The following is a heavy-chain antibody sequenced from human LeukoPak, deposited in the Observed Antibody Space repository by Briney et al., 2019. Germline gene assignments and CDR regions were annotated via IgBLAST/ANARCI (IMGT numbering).Heavy chain of an antibody. J-gene: IGHJ4*02. CDR3: ALRGYSYGFDY. V-gene: IGHV3-23*01. D-gene: IGHD5-18*01. CDR1: GFTFRSYA. Sequence: PGGSLRLSCAASGFTFRSYAMSWVRQAPGKGLEWVSGVRGDGGATDYADSVKGRFTISRDNSKSTLYLQMNSLRGEDTAVYYCALRGYSYGFDYWGQGTLVTVSS. CDR2: VRGDGGAT.